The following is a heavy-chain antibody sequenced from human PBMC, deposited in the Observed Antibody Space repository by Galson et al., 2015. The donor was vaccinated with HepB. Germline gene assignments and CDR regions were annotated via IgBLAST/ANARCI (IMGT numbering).Heavy chain of an antibody. CDR2: IDSVSVNR. D-gene: IGHD5-18*01. V-gene: IGHV3-48*01. CDR1: GFAFHTYN. J-gene: IGHJ6*02. Sequence: SLRLSCAASGFAFHTYNMNWVRLAPGKGLEWVSYIDSVSVNRYYSASVQGRFTISRDNAKNSLYLQMNGLRAEDTAIYFCARRGYSYGAQSNYFYFGLDVWGQGTTVTVSS. CDR3: ARRGYSYGAQSNYFYFGLDV.